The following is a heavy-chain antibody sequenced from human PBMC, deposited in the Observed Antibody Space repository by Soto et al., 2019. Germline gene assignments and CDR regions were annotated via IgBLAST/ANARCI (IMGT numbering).Heavy chain of an antibody. J-gene: IGHJ6*02. CDR2: IWYDGSNK. V-gene: IGHV3-33*01. Sequence: GGSLRLSCAASGFTFSSYGMHWVRQAPGKGLEWVAVIWYDGSNKYYADSVKGRFTISRDNSKNTLYLQMNSLRAEDTAVYYYARDSEGNGGSYGYYYYGMDVWGQGTTVTVSS. CDR3: ARDSEGNGGSYGYYYYGMDV. D-gene: IGHD1-26*01. CDR1: GFTFSSYG.